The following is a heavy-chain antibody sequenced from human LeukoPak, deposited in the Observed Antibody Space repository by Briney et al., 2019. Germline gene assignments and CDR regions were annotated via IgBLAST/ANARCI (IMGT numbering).Heavy chain of an antibody. D-gene: IGHD2-8*02. CDR1: GFTFSSYA. J-gene: IGHJ6*02. Sequence: GGSLRLSCAASGFTFSSYAMGWVRQAPGKGLEWVSDVSGSGTSTNYADSVKGRLTISRDNAKNTLYLQMNSLRAEDTAVYYCARRAGGIYYYYGMDVWGQGTTVTVSS. CDR2: VSGSGTST. CDR3: ARRAGGIYYYYGMDV. V-gene: IGHV3-23*01.